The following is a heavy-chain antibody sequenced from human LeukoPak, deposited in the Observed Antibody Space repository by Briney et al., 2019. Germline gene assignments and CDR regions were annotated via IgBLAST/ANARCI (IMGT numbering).Heavy chain of an antibody. CDR1: AFTFTSYD. CDR3: AKETRVAGWYSDY. CDR2: KRHDGSEK. D-gene: IGHD6-19*01. J-gene: IGHJ4*02. V-gene: IGHV3-30*02. Sequence: GGSLRLSCAASAFTFTSYDFHWVRQAPDKGLECVAVKRHDGSEKYYADSVKGGFTISSDNSKNPLYLQMNSLRAEDTALYYCAKETRVAGWYSDYWGQGTLVAVSS.